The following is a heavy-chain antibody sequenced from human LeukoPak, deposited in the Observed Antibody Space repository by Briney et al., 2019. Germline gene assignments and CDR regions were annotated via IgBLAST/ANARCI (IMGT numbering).Heavy chain of an antibody. V-gene: IGHV3-53*01. J-gene: IGHJ4*02. CDR3: ARAARLRWPYFDY. D-gene: IGHD4-23*01. CDR2: IYSGGST. CDR1: GFTVSSNY. Sequence: GGSLRLSCAASGFTVSSNYMSWVRQAPGKGLEWVSVIYSGGSTYYADSVKGRFTISKNTLYLQMNSLRAEDTAVYYCARAARLRWPYFDYWGQGTLVTVSS.